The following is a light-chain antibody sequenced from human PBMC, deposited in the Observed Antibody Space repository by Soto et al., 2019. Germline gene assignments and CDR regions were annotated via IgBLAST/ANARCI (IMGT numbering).Light chain of an antibody. V-gene: IGLV2-8*01. J-gene: IGLJ3*02. CDR2: EVS. CDR3: SSYAGSNLWV. CDR1: SSDVGGYNY. Sequence: QSVLTQPPSASGSPGQSVTISCTGTSSDVGGYNYVSWYQQHPGKAPKLMIYEVSKRPSGVPDRFSGSKSGNTASLTVSGLQAEDEADYYCSSYAGSNLWVFGGETKLTVL.